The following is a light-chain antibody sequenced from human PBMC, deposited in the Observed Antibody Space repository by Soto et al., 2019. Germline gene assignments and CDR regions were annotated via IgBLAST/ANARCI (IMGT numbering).Light chain of an antibody. CDR1: SSDVGGYNY. J-gene: IGLJ3*02. V-gene: IGLV2-14*01. Sequence: QSALTQPASVSGSHGQSITISCTGTSSDVGGYNYVSWYQQHPGKAPKLMIYEVSNRPSGVSNRFSGSKSGNTASLTISGLQAEDEADYYCSSYTTISTLEVFGGGTKVTVL. CDR3: SSYTTISTLEV. CDR2: EVS.